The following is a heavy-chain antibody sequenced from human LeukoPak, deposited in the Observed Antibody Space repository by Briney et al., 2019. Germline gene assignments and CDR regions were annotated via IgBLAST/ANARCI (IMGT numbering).Heavy chain of an antibody. J-gene: IGHJ5*02. Sequence: ASVKVSCKASGYTFTIYGISWVRQAPGQGLEWLGWINTYNGNTNYAQKLQGRVTMTTDTSTSTVYMQLRSLRSDDTAVYFCARVPIAAAANTAPYNWFDPWGQGTLVTVSS. V-gene: IGHV1-18*01. CDR1: GYTFTIYG. D-gene: IGHD6-13*01. CDR2: INTYNGNT. CDR3: ARVPIAAAANTAPYNWFDP.